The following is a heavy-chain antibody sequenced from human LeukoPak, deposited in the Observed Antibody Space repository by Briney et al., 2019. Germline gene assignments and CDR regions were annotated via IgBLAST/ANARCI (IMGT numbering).Heavy chain of an antibody. CDR2: IYSTGNT. D-gene: IGHD3-3*01. CDR1: GGSINTHY. CDR3: AKHDTVFGAAHFYMDV. Sequence: KPSETLSLTCAVSGGSINTHYWSWIRQPPGKGLEWVGYIYSTGNTNYNPSLKGRVTISLDTSKNQFSLNLSSVTAADTAVYYCAKHDTVFGAAHFYMDVWGKGTTVTVSS. J-gene: IGHJ6*03. V-gene: IGHV4-4*09.